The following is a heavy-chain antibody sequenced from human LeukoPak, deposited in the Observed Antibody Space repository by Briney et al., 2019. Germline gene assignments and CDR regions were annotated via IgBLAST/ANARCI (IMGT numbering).Heavy chain of an antibody. CDR3: TRDSSGYDWFFDY. CDR1: GGSISNYY. Sequence: SETLSLTCTVSGGSISNYYWSWIRQPAGKGLEWIGRISTSGSTNYNPSLKSRVTMSVDTSKNQFSLMLSSVTAADTALYYCTRDSSGYDWFFDYWGQGTLVTVSS. V-gene: IGHV4-4*07. D-gene: IGHD5-12*01. J-gene: IGHJ4*02. CDR2: ISTSGST.